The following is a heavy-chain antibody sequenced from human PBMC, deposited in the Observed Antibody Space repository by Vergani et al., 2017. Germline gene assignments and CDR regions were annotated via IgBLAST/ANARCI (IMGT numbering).Heavy chain of an antibody. CDR1: GYSFTSYW. Sequence: EVQLVQSGAEVKTPGESLRISCKGSGYSFTSYWISWVRQMPGKGLEWMGWIDSSDSYTIYSPSFQGHVTISADKSISTVSLQWGTLKASDTARCSCATPGLYCSSTSCMEVWGQGTLVTVSS. CDR2: IDSSDSYT. D-gene: IGHD2-2*01. CDR3: ATPGLYCSSTSCMEV. V-gene: IGHV5-10-1*03. J-gene: IGHJ4*02.